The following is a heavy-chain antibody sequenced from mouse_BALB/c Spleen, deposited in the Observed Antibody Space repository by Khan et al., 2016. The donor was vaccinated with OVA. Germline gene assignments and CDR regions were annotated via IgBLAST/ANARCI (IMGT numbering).Heavy chain of an antibody. J-gene: IGHJ1*01. CDR3: GDGEDN. D-gene: IGHD2-13*01. V-gene: IGHV2-9*02. CDR1: GFSLTSYG. Sequence: VQLKESGPGLVAPSQSLSITCTVSGFSLTSYGVHWVRQPPGKGLEWLGVIWAGGSTNYNSALMSRLSISNDNSKSQVFLKMNSLQTDDTAKYYCGDGEDNWGQGTTVTVSS. CDR2: IWAGGST.